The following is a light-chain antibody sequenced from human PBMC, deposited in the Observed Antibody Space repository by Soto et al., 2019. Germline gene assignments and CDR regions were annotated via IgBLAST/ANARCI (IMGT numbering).Light chain of an antibody. Sequence: QSVLTQPPSVSGAPGQRVTISCTGSSSNIGAGYDVHWYQQLPGTAPKLLIYGNSNRPSGVPDRFSGSKSGTSASLAITGLQAEDEADYYCQSYDSSRSGGGVFGGGTQLTVL. CDR2: GNS. CDR1: SSNIGAGYD. J-gene: IGLJ2*01. CDR3: QSYDSSRSGGGV. V-gene: IGLV1-40*01.